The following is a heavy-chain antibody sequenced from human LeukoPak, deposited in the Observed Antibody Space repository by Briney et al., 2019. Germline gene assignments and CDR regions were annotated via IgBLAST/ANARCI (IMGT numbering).Heavy chain of an antibody. V-gene: IGHV3-23*01. D-gene: IGHD3-22*01. CDR3: AKDRVLYYYDSSGYPAGY. Sequence: GGSLRLSCAASGFTFSSYAMSWVRQAPRKGLEWVSAISGSGGSTYYADSVKGRFTISRDNSKNTLYLQMNSLRAEDTAVYYCAKDRVLYYYDSSGYPAGYWGQGTLVTVSS. J-gene: IGHJ4*02. CDR1: GFTFSSYA. CDR2: ISGSGGST.